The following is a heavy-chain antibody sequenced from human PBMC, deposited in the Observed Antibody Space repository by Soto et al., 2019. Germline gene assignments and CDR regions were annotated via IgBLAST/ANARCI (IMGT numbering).Heavy chain of an antibody. CDR1: GFTFSSYG. CDR2: IWYDGSNK. D-gene: IGHD3-16*01. V-gene: IGHV3-33*01. J-gene: IGHJ6*02. Sequence: PGGSLRLSCAASGFTFSSYGMHWVRQAPGKGLEWVAVIWYDGSNKYYADSVKGRFTISRDNSKNTVYLQMNSLRAEDTAVYYCARDQGAYGVDVWGQGTTVTVSS. CDR3: ARDQGAYGVDV.